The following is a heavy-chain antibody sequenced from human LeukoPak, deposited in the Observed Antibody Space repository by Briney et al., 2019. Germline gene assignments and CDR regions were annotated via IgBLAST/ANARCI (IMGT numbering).Heavy chain of an antibody. CDR3: AKDRAGGLDY. CDR2: ISGSGRST. CDR1: GFTFNRYA. Sequence: GGSLRLSCAASGFTFNRYAINWVRQAPGTGLEFVSAISGSGRSTYYGDSVEGRFTISRDNSKNTVYLQMNSLRVEDTAVYYCAKDRAGGLDYGGKGTLVTVPS. J-gene: IGHJ4*02. V-gene: IGHV3-23*01. D-gene: IGHD3-10*01.